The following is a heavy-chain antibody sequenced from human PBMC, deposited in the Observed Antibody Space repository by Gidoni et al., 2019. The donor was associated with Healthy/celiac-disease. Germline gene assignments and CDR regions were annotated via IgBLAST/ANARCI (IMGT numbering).Heavy chain of an antibody. V-gene: IGHV3-33*01. CDR3: ARDGGYSSWIAWGMDV. J-gene: IGHJ6*02. CDR1: VFTFSGYG. CDR2: IWYDGSNK. Sequence: QVQLVESGGGVVQPGRSRRLSCAASVFTFSGYGMHWVRQAPGKGLEWVAVIWYDGSNKYYADSVKGRFTISRDNSKNTLYLQMNSLRAEDTAVYYCARDGGYSSWIAWGMDVWGQGTTVTVSS. D-gene: IGHD6-13*01.